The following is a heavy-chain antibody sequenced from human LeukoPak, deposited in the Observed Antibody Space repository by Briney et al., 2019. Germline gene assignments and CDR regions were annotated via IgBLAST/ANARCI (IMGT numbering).Heavy chain of an antibody. V-gene: IGHV4-34*01. D-gene: IGHD5-12*01. CDR2: INDSGST. Sequence: SETLCLTCAVYGGSFSGYYWSWIRQPPGKGLEWIGVINDSGSTNYNPSLMSRVTISVDTSKNQFSLKLSSVTAADTAVYYCARGARTPSGYGSRTAGRANWFDPWGQGTLVTVSS. CDR1: GGSFSGYY. J-gene: IGHJ5*02. CDR3: ARGARTPSGYGSRTAGRANWFDP.